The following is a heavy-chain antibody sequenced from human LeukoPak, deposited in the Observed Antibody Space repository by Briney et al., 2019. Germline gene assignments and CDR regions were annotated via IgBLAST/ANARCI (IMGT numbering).Heavy chain of an antibody. Sequence: ASVKVSCKVSGYTLTELSMHWVRQAPGKGLEWMGGFDPEDGETIYAQKFQGRVTMTTDTSTSTAYMELRRLRYDDTAVYYCARVNSGYDFDYWGQGTLVTVAS. D-gene: IGHD5-12*01. CDR1: GYTLTELS. V-gene: IGHV1-24*01. CDR2: FDPEDGET. J-gene: IGHJ4*02. CDR3: ARVNSGYDFDY.